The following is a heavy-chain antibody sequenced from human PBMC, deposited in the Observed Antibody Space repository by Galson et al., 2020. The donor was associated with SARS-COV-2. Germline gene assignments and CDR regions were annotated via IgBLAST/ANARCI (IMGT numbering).Heavy chain of an antibody. V-gene: IGHV4-31*03. CDR3: ARGEYNWNGFVNWFDP. J-gene: IGHJ5*02. CDR1: GGSISSGGYY. D-gene: IGHD1-20*01. Sequence: SETLSLTCTVSGGSISSGGYYWSWIRQHPGKGLEWIGYIYYSGSTYYNPSLKSRVTISVDTSKNQFSLKLSSVTAADTAVYYCARGEYNWNGFVNWFDPWGQGTLVTVSS. CDR2: IYYSGST.